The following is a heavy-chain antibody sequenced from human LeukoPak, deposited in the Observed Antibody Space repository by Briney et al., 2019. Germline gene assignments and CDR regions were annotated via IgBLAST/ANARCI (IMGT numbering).Heavy chain of an antibody. CDR1: GFTFSSNY. D-gene: IGHD3-9*01. CDR3: ARAKFDLLFDY. V-gene: IGHV3-53*01. J-gene: IGHJ4*02. CDR2: IYSGGST. Sequence: GGSLRLSCAASGFTFSSNYMSWVRQAPGKGLEGVSVIYSGGSTYYSDSVKGRFTISRDNSKNTLYLQMNSLRAEDTAVYYCARAKFDLLFDYWGQGTLVTVSS.